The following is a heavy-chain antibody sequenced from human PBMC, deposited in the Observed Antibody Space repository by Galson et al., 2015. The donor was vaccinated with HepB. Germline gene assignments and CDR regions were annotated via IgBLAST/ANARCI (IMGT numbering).Heavy chain of an antibody. CDR1: GGSISSSSYY. J-gene: IGHJ3*02. Sequence: SETLSLTCTVSGGSISSSSYYWGWIRQPPGKGLEWIGSIYYSGSTYYNPSLKSRVTISVDTSKNQFSLKLSSVTAADTAVYYCARRGFWSGSGAFDIWGQGTMVTVSS. V-gene: IGHV4-39*01. D-gene: IGHD3-3*01. CDR3: ARRGFWSGSGAFDI. CDR2: IYYSGST.